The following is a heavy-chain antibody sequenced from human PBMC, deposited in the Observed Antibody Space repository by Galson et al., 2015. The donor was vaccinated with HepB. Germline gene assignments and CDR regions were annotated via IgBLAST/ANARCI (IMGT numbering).Heavy chain of an antibody. CDR1: GFTFSSYS. CDR3: AKAVAGTVY. V-gene: IGHV3-21*04. Sequence: SLRLSCAASGFTFSSYSMNWVRQAPGKGLEWVSSISSSSYIYYADSVKGRFTISRDNSKNTLYLQMNSLRAEDTAVYYCAKAVAGTVYWGQGTLVTVSS. CDR2: ISSSSYI. J-gene: IGHJ4*02. D-gene: IGHD6-19*01.